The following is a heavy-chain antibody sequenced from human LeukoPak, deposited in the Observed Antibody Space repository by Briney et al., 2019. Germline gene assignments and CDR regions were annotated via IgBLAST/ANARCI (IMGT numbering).Heavy chain of an antibody. Sequence: GGSLRLSCAASGFTFSSYSMDWVRQAPGKGLEWASSISSSSSYIYYADSVKGRFTISRDNAKNSLYLQMNSLRAEDTAVYYCARDRDMITFGGVIAPPDYWGQGTLVTVSS. J-gene: IGHJ4*02. CDR3: ARDRDMITFGGVIAPPDY. D-gene: IGHD3-16*02. CDR2: ISSSSSYI. CDR1: GFTFSSYS. V-gene: IGHV3-21*01.